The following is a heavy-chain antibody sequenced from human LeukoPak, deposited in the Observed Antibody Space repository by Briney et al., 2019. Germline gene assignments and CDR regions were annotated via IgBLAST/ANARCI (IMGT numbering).Heavy chain of an antibody. CDR3: ARDESPVLRFLEWLLRPSDY. D-gene: IGHD3-3*01. Sequence: ASVKVSCKASGYTFTSYGISWVRQAPGQGLEWMGWISAYNGNTNYAQKLQGRVTMTTDTSTSTAYMELRSLRSDDTAVYYCARDESPVLRFLEWLLRPSDYWGQGTLVTVSS. J-gene: IGHJ4*02. CDR1: GYTFTSYG. CDR2: ISAYNGNT. V-gene: IGHV1-18*01.